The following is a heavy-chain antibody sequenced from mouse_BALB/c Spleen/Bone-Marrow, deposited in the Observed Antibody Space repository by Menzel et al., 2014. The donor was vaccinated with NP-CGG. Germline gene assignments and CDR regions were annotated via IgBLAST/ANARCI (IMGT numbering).Heavy chain of an antibody. D-gene: IGHD1-1*02. CDR2: INPSSGYT. CDR3: AREEWSTGFAY. CDR1: GYTFTSYT. V-gene: IGHV1-4*02. Sequence: VKLQESAAELARPGASVKMSCKASGYTFTSYTMHWVKQRPGRGLEWIGYINPSSGYTEYNQKFKDKTTLTADKSSSTAYMQLSSLTSDDSAVYYCAREEWSTGFAYWGQGTLVTVSA. J-gene: IGHJ3*01.